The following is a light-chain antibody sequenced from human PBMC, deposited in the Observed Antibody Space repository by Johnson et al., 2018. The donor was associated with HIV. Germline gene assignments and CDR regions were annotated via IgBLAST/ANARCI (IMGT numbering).Light chain of an antibody. CDR2: DNN. CDR3: GAWDSSLRTAF. Sequence: QAVLTQPPSVSAAPGQKVAISCSGSSSNIGNNYVSWYQQVPGTAPKLLIYDNNRRPSGIPDRFSGSKSGTSATLGITGLQTGDEADYYGGAWDSSLRTAFFGIGTKVTVL. J-gene: IGLJ1*01. CDR1: SSNIGNNY. V-gene: IGLV1-51*01.